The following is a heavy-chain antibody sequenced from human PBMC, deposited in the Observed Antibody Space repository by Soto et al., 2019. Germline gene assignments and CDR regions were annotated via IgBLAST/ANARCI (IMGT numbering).Heavy chain of an antibody. V-gene: IGHV3-66*01. Sequence: GGSIRLSCAASGFTGSTSDMSWVRQVPGKGLEWIPIIYSDGYTYYAASVKDRFTISRDNSKNTLHLQMSSLRAEDTAVYYCARDEMLRGYSYGSDGYYYGMDVWGQGTTVTVSS. D-gene: IGHD5-18*01. CDR1: GFTGSTSD. CDR3: ARDEMLRGYSYGSDGYYYGMDV. J-gene: IGHJ6*02. CDR2: IYSDGYT.